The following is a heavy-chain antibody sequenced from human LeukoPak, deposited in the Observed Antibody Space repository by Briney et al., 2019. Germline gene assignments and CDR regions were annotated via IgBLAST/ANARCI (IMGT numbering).Heavy chain of an antibody. Sequence: SETLSLTCTVSGGSISSYYWSWIRQPPGKGLEWIGYIYYSGSTNYNPSLKSRVTISVDTSKNQFSLKLSSVTAADTAVYYCARVPRGYSYGYFDYWGQGTLVTVSS. CDR2: IYYSGST. CDR3: ARVPRGYSYGYFDY. CDR1: GGSISSYY. D-gene: IGHD5-18*01. V-gene: IGHV4-59*01. J-gene: IGHJ4*02.